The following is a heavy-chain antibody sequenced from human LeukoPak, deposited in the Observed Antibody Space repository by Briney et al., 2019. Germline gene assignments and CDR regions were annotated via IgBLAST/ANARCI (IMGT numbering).Heavy chain of an antibody. V-gene: IGHV3-21*01. D-gene: IGHD3-3*01. Sequence: GGSLRLSCAASGFTVSSSYMSWVRQAPGRGLEWVSSISSSSSYIYYADSVKGRFTISRDNAKNSLYLQMNSLRAEDTAVYYCARDLYKYYDFWSGYSPFDYWGQGTLVTVSS. CDR2: ISSSSSYI. J-gene: IGHJ4*02. CDR1: GFTVSSSY. CDR3: ARDLYKYYDFWSGYSPFDY.